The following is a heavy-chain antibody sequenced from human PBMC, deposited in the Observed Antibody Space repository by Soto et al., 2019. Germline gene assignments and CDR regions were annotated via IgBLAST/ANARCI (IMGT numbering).Heavy chain of an antibody. CDR3: ARVTPGNNLYYFSGLDF. Sequence: SGGSLRLSCVASGLSFDTYGIHWVRQAPGKGLQWVALISYEGSNTYYADSVRGRFTISRDNSKNTLYLQMNTLRPEDTGVYYCARVTPGNNLYYFSGLDFWGQGTSVTVSS. J-gene: IGHJ6*02. V-gene: IGHV3-30-3*01. D-gene: IGHD1-1*01. CDR1: GLSFDTYG. CDR2: ISYEGSNT.